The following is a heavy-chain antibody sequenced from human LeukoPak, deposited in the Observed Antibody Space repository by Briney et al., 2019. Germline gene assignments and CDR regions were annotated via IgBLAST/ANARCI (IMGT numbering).Heavy chain of an antibody. J-gene: IGHJ3*01. D-gene: IGHD3-22*01. CDR2: INLNGGVT. V-gene: IGHV3-20*01. CDR3: ARRYYDSSGYTKDAFDV. CDR1: GFTFDDYG. Sequence: GGSLRLSCAASGFTFDDYGMGWVRQLPGRGLEWVSVINLNGGVTSYADSVKGRFTISRDNARNSLYLQMNSLRADEDTALYHCARRYYDSSGYTKDAFDVWGQGTMVTVSS.